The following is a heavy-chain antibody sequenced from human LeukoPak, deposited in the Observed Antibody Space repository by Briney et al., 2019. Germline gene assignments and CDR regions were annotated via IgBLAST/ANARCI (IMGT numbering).Heavy chain of an antibody. V-gene: IGHV5-51*01. Sequence: GESLKLSCKGSGYSFTSYCIGWVRQMPGKGLEWVGIIYPGDSDTRYSPSFQGQVTISADKSISTAYLQWSSLRASDTAMYYCARVNSGDAFDIWGQGTMVTVSS. CDR2: IYPGDSDT. D-gene: IGHD4-23*01. J-gene: IGHJ3*02. CDR3: ARVNSGDAFDI. CDR1: GYSFTSYC.